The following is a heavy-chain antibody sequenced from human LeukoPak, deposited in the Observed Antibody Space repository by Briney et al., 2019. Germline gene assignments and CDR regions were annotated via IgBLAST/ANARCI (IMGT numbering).Heavy chain of an antibody. CDR1: GFTFSTHW. D-gene: IGHD2-2*01. CDR3: ARDGIVVVPADGGYFDY. V-gene: IGHV3-7*01. CDR2: MKQDGTDK. Sequence: PGGSLRLSCAASGFTFSTHWMSWVRQAPGKGLEWVANMKQDGTDKYYLDSVKGRFSISRDNAKNSLYLQMNSLRAEDTAVYYCARDGIVVVPADGGYFDYWGQGTLVTVSS. J-gene: IGHJ4*02.